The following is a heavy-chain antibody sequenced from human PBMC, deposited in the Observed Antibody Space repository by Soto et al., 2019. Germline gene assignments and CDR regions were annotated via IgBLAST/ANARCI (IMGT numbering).Heavy chain of an antibody. CDR3: ARQNYYGSGSTARLYYGMDV. V-gene: IGHV5-51*01. D-gene: IGHD3-10*01. J-gene: IGHJ6*02. CDR2: IYPGDSDT. CDR1: GYSFTSYW. Sequence: GESLKISCKGSGYSFTSYWIGWVRQMPGKGLEWMGIIYPGDSDTRYSPSFQGQVTISADKSISTAYLQWSSLKASDTAMYYCARQNYYGSGSTARLYYGMDVWGQGTRVTVSS.